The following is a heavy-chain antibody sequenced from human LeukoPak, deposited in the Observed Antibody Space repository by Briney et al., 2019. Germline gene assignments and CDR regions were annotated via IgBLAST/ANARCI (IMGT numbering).Heavy chain of an antibody. Sequence: SETLSLTCAVSGGSIKSNNWWSWVRQPPGKGLEWIGEIYHSGSTNYNPSLESRVTVSVDKSKNQFSLDLSSVTAADTAVYYCARVPTGDGYYYYYGMDVWGQGTTVTVSS. CDR1: GGSIKSNNW. V-gene: IGHV4-4*02. CDR2: IYHSGST. J-gene: IGHJ6*02. CDR3: ARVPTGDGYYYYYGMDV. D-gene: IGHD7-27*01.